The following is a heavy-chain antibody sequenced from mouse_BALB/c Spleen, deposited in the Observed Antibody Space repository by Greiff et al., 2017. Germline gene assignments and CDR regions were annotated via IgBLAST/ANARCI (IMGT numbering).Heavy chain of an antibody. CDR3: ARDDGYDAWFAY. CDR1: GFSLSRYS. Sequence: QVQLMESGPGLVAPSQSLSITCTVSGFSLSRYSVHWVRQPPGKGLEWLGMIWGGGSTDYNSALKSRLRISKDNTKSQVFLKMNSLQTDDTAMYYCARDDGYDAWFAYWGQGTLVTVSA. D-gene: IGHD2-2*01. V-gene: IGHV2-6-4*01. J-gene: IGHJ3*01. CDR2: IWGGGST.